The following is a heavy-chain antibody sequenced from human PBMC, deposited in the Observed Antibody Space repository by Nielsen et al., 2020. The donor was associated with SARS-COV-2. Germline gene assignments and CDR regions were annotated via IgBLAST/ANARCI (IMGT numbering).Heavy chain of an antibody. CDR3: ASPLGP. CDR2: IHAGNGNT. D-gene: IGHD7-27*01. Sequence: ASVKVSCKASGNTFTTNVMHWVRQAPGQRLEWVGWIHAGNGNTRYSRKFQDRVTITRDTSASTVYMELSSLRSEDSAVYYCASPLGPWGQGTLVTVSS. CDR1: GNTFTTNV. J-gene: IGHJ4*02. V-gene: IGHV1-3*01.